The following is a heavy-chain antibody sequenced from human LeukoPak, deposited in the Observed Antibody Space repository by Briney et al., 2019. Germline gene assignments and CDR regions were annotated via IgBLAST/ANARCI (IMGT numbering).Heavy chain of an antibody. J-gene: IGHJ4*02. V-gene: IGHV1-3*01. CDR2: INAGNGNT. Sequence: GASVKVSCKASGYTFTSYAMHWVRQAPGQRLEWMGWINAGNGNTKYSQKFQGRVTITRDTSASTAYMELSSLRSEDTAVYYCARDQGYDYVWGSYRWVFDYRGQGTLVTVSS. CDR3: ARDQGYDYVWGSYRWVFDY. D-gene: IGHD3-16*02. CDR1: GYTFTSYA.